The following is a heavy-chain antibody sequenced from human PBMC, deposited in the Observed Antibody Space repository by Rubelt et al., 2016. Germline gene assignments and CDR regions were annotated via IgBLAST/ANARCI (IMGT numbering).Heavy chain of an antibody. CDR3: ARGGNYGDDDGMDV. D-gene: IGHD4-17*01. CDR2: IWYDGSNK. J-gene: IGHJ6*02. CDR1: GFTVSSYG. V-gene: IGHV3-33*08. Sequence: VQLVESGGGLIQPGGSLRLSCAASGFTVSSYGMHWVRQAPGKGLEWVAVIWYDGSNKYYTDSVKGRFTISRDNSKNTLYLHMNSLRADDTAVYYCARGGNYGDDDGMDVWGQGTTVTVSS.